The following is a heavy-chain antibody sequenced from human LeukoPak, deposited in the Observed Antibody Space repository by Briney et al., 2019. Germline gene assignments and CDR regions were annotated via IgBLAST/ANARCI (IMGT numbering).Heavy chain of an antibody. J-gene: IGHJ6*03. D-gene: IGHD3-10*01. CDR3: AKATLNMVRGVFNYYYYYYMDV. CDR1: GYTFTSYD. Sequence: GASVKVSCKASGYTFTSYDINWVRQATGQGLEWMGWMNPNSGNTGYAQKFQGRVTITRNTSISTAYMELSSLRSEDTAVYYCAKATLNMVRGVFNYYYYYYMDVWGKGTTVTVSS. CDR2: MNPNSGNT. V-gene: IGHV1-8*03.